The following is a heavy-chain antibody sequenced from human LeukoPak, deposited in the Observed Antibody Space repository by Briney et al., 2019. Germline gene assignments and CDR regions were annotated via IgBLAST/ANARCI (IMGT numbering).Heavy chain of an antibody. V-gene: IGHV4-39*07. CDR3: ARQGHGDYFYYYGMDV. D-gene: IGHD4-17*01. J-gene: IGHJ6*02. CDR1: GGSIRSSDYY. Sequence: SETLSLTCTVSGGSIRSSDYYWGWIRQPPGKGLEWIGTMYYSGSTYYNPSLKSRVTISVGTSKNQFSLKLSSVAAADTAVYYCARQGHGDYFYYYGMDVWGQGTTVTVSS. CDR2: MYYSGST.